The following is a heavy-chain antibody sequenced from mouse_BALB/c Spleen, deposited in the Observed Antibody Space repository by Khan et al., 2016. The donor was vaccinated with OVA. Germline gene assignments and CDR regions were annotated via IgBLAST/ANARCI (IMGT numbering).Heavy chain of an antibody. Sequence: EVQLVESGGGLVKPGGSLKVSFAVSGFTFSRYAIPWVRKIPEKRLEWVATIISGGIYTNYPDMGRVRLTIPNTNAETTLYLQMSSLRSEDTAMYYGARSDGYYGRGAMDYWGQGTSVTVSS. D-gene: IGHD2-3*01. CDR1: GFTFSRYA. V-gene: IGHV5-9-3*01. CDR3: ARSDGYYGRGAMDY. CDR2: IISGGIYT. J-gene: IGHJ4*01.